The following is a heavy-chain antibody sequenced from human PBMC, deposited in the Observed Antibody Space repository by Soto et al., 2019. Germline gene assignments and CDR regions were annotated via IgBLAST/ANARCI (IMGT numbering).Heavy chain of an antibody. CDR2: INAGNGNT. Sequence: GASVKVSCKASGYTFTSYAMHWVRQAPGQRLEWMGWINAGNGNTKYSQKFQGRVTITRDTSASTAYMELSSLRSEDMAVYYCARDNYGSGSYYYFDYWGQGTLVTVSS. J-gene: IGHJ4*02. CDR1: GYTFTSYA. CDR3: ARDNYGSGSYYYFDY. D-gene: IGHD3-10*01. V-gene: IGHV1-3*01.